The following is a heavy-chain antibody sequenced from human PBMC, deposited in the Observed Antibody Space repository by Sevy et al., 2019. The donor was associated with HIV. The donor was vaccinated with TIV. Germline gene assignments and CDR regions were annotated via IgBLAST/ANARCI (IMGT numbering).Heavy chain of an antibody. Sequence: ASVKVSCKASGYTFTSYGISWVRQAPGQGLEWMGWISAYNGNTNYAQKLQGRVTMTTDTSTSTAYMELRSLRSDDTAVYYCASVITGTDSLDYWGQGTLVTVSS. V-gene: IGHV1-18*01. CDR1: GYTFTSYG. CDR2: ISAYNGNT. J-gene: IGHJ4*02. CDR3: ASVITGTDSLDY. D-gene: IGHD1-20*01.